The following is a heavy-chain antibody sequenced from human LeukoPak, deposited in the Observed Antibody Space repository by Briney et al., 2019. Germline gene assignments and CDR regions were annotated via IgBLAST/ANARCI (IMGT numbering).Heavy chain of an antibody. V-gene: IGHV3-21*01. CDR1: GFTFSNAW. J-gene: IGHJ4*02. Sequence: GGSLRLSCAASGFTFSNAWMSWVRQAPGKGLEWVSSISSSSSYIYYADSVKGRFTISRDNAKNSLYLQMNSLRAEDTAVYYCARDRGEGATPDYWGQGTLVTVSS. CDR2: ISSSSSYI. D-gene: IGHD1-26*01. CDR3: ARDRGEGATPDY.